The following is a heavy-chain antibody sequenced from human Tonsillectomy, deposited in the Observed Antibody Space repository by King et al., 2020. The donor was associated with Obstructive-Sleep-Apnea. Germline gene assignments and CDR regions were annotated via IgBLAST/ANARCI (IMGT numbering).Heavy chain of an antibody. CDR2: ISYSGST. CDR3: ARDRVGRDGYNRFDY. Sequence: QLQESGPGLVKPSETLSLTCTVSGGSINSYYWSWIRQTPGKGLEWIGYISYSGSTNYNPSLKSRVTISVDTSKNQFYLKLSSVTAADTAVYYCARDRVGRDGYNRFDYWGQGTLVTVSS. V-gene: IGHV4-59*01. CDR1: GGSINSYY. J-gene: IGHJ4*02. D-gene: IGHD5-24*01.